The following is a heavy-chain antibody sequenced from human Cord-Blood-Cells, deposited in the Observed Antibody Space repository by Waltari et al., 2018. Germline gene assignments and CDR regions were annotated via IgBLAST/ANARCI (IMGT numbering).Heavy chain of an antibody. CDR3: ARGQLLCDY. D-gene: IGHD2-2*01. CDR2: IKQDGSEK. CDR1: GFTFSSYW. V-gene: IGHV3-7*01. Sequence: EVQLVESGGGLVQPGGSLRLSCAASGFTFSSYWMRWVRHAPGKGVEWVANIKQDGSEKYYVDSVKGRFTISGDNAKNSLYLQMNSLRAEDTAVYYCARGQLLCDYWGQGTLVTVSS. J-gene: IGHJ4*02.